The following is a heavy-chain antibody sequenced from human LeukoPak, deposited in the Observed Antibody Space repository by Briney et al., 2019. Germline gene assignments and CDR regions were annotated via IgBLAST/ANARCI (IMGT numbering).Heavy chain of an antibody. V-gene: IGHV3-23*01. CDR1: GFTFSSYA. J-gene: IGHJ3*02. Sequence: GGSLRLSCAASGFTFSSYAMSWVRQAPGKGLEWVSGISGSGASAYYADSVKGRFTISRDNSKNTLYLQMNSLRVEDTAVYYCAKGSGYCSTTGCPGDAFDIWGQGTMVTVSS. D-gene: IGHD2-2*03. CDR3: AKGSGYCSTTGCPGDAFDI. CDR2: ISGSGASA.